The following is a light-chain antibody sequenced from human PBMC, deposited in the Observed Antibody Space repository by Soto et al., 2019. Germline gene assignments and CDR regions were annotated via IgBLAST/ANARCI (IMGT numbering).Light chain of an antibody. CDR2: GAS. CDR1: QSVSSSY. Sequence: EIVLTQSPGTLSLSPGERATLSCRASQSVSSSYLAWYQQKPGQAPRLLIYGASSRATVIPDRFSGSGSGTHFTLTISRLEPEDFAVYYCQQYGSSPSWTFGQGTKVDIK. V-gene: IGKV3-20*01. J-gene: IGKJ1*01. CDR3: QQYGSSPSWT.